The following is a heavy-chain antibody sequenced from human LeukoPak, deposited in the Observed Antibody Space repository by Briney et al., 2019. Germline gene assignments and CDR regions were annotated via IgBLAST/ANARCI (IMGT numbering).Heavy chain of an antibody. D-gene: IGHD2-2*01. J-gene: IGHJ4*02. CDR2: MSSTSTTI. Sequence: GGSLRLSCAASGFSFSSYAMSWVRQAPGKGLEWISYMSSTSTTIFYADSVKGRFTISRDNAKNSLYLQMNSLRAEDTAVYFCARVGNTGDAVIIPAAMGFDNWGQGTVVTVSS. CDR3: ARVGNTGDAVIIPAAMGFDN. CDR1: GFSFSSYA. V-gene: IGHV3-48*01.